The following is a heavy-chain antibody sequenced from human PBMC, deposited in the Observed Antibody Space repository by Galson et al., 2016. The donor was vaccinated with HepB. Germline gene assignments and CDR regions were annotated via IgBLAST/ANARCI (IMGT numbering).Heavy chain of an antibody. J-gene: IGHJ4*02. CDR3: AVARFLEWFTFDS. CDR2: ISGNGGSI. V-gene: IGHV3-23*01. D-gene: IGHD3-3*01. Sequence: SLRLSCAASGLTFSSYAMSWARQTPGKGLEWVSAISGNGGSIYNADSVKGRFTISRDNSKNTLYLQMNSLRAEDTAVYYYAVARFLEWFTFDSWGQGTLVTVSS. CDR1: GLTFSSYA.